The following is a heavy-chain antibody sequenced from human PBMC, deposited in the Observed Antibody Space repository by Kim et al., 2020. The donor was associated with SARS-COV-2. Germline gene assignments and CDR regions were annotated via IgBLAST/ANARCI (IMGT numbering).Heavy chain of an antibody. Sequence: RNTIYCADSVKGRFTISRDNATNSLYLQMNSLRAEDTAVYYCASLGVYFDYWGQGTLVTVSS. D-gene: IGHD3-16*01. V-gene: IGHV3-48*01. CDR2: RNTI. CDR3: ASLGVYFDY. J-gene: IGHJ4*02.